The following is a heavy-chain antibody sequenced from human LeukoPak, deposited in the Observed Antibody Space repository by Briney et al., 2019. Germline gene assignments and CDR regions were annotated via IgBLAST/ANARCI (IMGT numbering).Heavy chain of an antibody. J-gene: IGHJ6*03. CDR2: ISSSSSTI. CDR3: ARGEHQLGQYYCYMDV. CDR1: GFTFSSYS. Sequence: GGSLRLSCAASGFTFSSYSMNWVRQAPGKGLEWVSYISSSSSTIYYADSVKGRFTISRDNAKNSLYLQMNSLRAEDTAVYYCARGEHQLGQYYCYMDVWGKGTTVTVSS. V-gene: IGHV3-48*01. D-gene: IGHD1-26*01.